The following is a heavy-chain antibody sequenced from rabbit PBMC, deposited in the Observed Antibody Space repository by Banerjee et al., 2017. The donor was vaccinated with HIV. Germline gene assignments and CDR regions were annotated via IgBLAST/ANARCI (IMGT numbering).Heavy chain of an antibody. D-gene: IGHD1-1*01. Sequence: QSLEESGGDLVKPGASLTLTCIASGVSFSGDSYMCWVRQAPGKGLEWIACIDTGSSGFTYFASWAKGRFTISKTSSTTATLQMTSLTAADTATYFCARDTSSSFSSYGMDLWGQGTLVTVS. J-gene: IGHJ6*01. V-gene: IGHV1S40*01. CDR3: ARDTSSSFSSYGMDL. CDR1: GVSFSGDSY. CDR2: IDTGSSGFT.